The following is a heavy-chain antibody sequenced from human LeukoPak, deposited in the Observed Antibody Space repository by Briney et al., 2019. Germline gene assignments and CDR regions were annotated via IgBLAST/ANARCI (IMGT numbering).Heavy chain of an antibody. V-gene: IGHV3-48*01. CDR3: AKGTLGHCNGASCYPLDY. CDR2: INSDIYSNTI. D-gene: IGHD2-15*01. CDR1: GFTLSSYS. J-gene: IGHJ4*02. Sequence: GGSLRLSCAASGFTLSSYSMNWVRQAPGKGLEWISYINSDIYSNTIYYADTVKGRFTISRDNSKNTLYLQMNSLRAEDTAVYFCAKGTLGHCNGASCYPLDYWGQGTLVTISS.